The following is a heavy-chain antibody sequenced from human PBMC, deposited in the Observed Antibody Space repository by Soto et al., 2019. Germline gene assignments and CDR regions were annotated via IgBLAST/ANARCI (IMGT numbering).Heavy chain of an antibody. CDR3: VTVNLVGAAYYFDY. CDR2: VYYSGTT. CDR1: GGSIRNGDYY. Sequence: SETLSLTCTVSGGSIRNGDYYWGWIRQPPGKGLEWIGYVYYSGTTYSHPSLNSRVPISVDTSENQFSLRLTSVTAADTAVYYCVTVNLVGAAYYFDYWGPGTL. D-gene: IGHD1-26*01. V-gene: IGHV4-30-4*01. J-gene: IGHJ4*02.